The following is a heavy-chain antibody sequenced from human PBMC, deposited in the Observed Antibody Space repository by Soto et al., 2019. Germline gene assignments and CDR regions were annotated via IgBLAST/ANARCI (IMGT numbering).Heavy chain of an antibody. CDR2: ISDHNGNT. Sequence: QAHLVQSGPEVKKPGASVKVSCKGSGYIFTSYGIAWVRQAPGQGLEWMGWISDHNGNTEYAQKFQRRVTMTRDTSTSTAYLELRCIRSDDTALYYCARGRDGDHWGQGTLVTVSS. V-gene: IGHV1-18*01. J-gene: IGHJ4*02. CDR1: GYIFTSYG. CDR3: ARGRDGDH.